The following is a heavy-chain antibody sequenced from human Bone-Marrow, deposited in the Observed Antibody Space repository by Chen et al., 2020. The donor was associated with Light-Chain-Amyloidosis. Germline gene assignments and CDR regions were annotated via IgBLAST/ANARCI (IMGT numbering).Heavy chain of an antibody. CDR3: ARDRRFGNFDY. CDR2: VYYSGST. Sequence: QLQLQESGPGLVKPSETLSLTCTVSGGSISSSSYYWSWIRQPPGKGLEWIGYVYYSGSTNYNPSLKSRVTISVDTSKNQLSLKLNSVTAADTAVYYCARDRRFGNFDYWGQGTLVTVSS. CDR1: GGSISSSSYY. J-gene: IGHJ4*02. V-gene: IGHV4-61*01. D-gene: IGHD3-10*01.